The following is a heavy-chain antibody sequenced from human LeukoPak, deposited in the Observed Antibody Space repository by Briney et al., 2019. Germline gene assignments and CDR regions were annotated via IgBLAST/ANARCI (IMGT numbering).Heavy chain of an antibody. J-gene: IGHJ4*02. Sequence: PGGSLRLSCAPSGFTFKDYAMHWVRQAPGKGLEWVSSVSWNSGTIAYADSVKGRFTISRDNAKNSLLLQMDSLRPDDTALYYCEKGPGMASMKRYFDYWGQGTLVIVSS. D-gene: IGHD5-12*01. CDR3: EKGPGMASMKRYFDY. CDR1: GFTFKDYA. V-gene: IGHV3-9*01. CDR2: VSWNSGTI.